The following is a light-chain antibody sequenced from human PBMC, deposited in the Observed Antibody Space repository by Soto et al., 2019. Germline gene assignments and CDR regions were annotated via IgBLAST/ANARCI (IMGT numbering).Light chain of an antibody. CDR3: QQRSNWPPVT. CDR2: DAS. V-gene: IGKV3-11*01. Sequence: EIVLTQSPATLSLSPGERATLSCRASQSVSSYLAWYQHKPGQAPRLLIYDASNRATGIPARFSGSGSGTDFTLTISSLETEDFAVYYCQQRSNWPPVTFGQGTRLDIK. CDR1: QSVSSY. J-gene: IGKJ5*01.